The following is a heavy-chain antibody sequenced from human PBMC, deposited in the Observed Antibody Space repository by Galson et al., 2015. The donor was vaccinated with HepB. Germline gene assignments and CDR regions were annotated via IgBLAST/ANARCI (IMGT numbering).Heavy chain of an antibody. D-gene: IGHD4-17*01. J-gene: IGHJ6*03. Sequence: SVKVSCKASGYTFTSYDINWVRQATGQGLEWMGWMNPNSGNTGYAQKFQGRVTMTRNTSISTAYMELSSLRSEDTAVYYCARGNGAHKLYYYYYYYMDVWGKGTTVTVSS. CDR1: GYTFTSYD. CDR2: MNPNSGNT. V-gene: IGHV1-8*01. CDR3: ARGNGAHKLYYYYYYYMDV.